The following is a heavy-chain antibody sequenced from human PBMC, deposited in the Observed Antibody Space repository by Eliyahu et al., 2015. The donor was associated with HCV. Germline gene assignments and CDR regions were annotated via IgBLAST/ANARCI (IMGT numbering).Heavy chain of an antibody. CDR1: GGSFSGYY. J-gene: IGHJ6*02. D-gene: IGHD3-22*01. CDR2: INHSGST. Sequence: QVQLQQWGAGLLKPSETLSLTCAVYGGSFSGYYWSWIRQPPGKGLEWIGEINHSGSTNYNPSLKSRVTISVDTSKNQFSLKLSSVTAADTAVYYCARYYYDSSGYYDYGMDVWGQGTTVTVSS. CDR3: ARYYYDSSGYYDYGMDV. V-gene: IGHV4-34*01.